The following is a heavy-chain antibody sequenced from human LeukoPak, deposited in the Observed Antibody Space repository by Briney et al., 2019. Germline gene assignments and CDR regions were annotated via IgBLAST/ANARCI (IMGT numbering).Heavy chain of an antibody. D-gene: IGHD3-22*01. CDR3: IRMYYYDSSGTFNP. CDR2: IRSKAYGGRA. J-gene: IGHJ5*02. V-gene: IGHV3-49*04. CDR1: GFTFGDYA. Sequence: GGSLRLSCTASGFTFGDYAMSWVRQAPGKGLEWVGFIRSKAYGGRAEYAASVKGRFTISRDDSKSIAYLQMNSLKTEDTAVYYCIRMYYYDSSGTFNPWGQGTLVTVSS.